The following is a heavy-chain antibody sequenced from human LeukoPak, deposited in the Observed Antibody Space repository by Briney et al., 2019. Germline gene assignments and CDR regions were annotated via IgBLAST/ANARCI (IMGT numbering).Heavy chain of an antibody. D-gene: IGHD6-13*01. V-gene: IGHV7-4-1*02. Sequence: ASVKVSCEASGYTFTSYAMNWVRQAPGQGLEWMGWINTNTGNPTYAQGFTGRFVFSLDTSVSTAYLQISSLKAEDIAVYYCARAYSSSWFVYYYGMDVWGQGTTVTVSS. CDR2: INTNTGNP. J-gene: IGHJ6*02. CDR3: ARAYSSSWFVYYYGMDV. CDR1: GYTFTSYA.